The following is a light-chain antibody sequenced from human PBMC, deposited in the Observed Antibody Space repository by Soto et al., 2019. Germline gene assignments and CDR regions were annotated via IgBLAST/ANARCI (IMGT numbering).Light chain of an antibody. V-gene: IGKV3D-15*01. J-gene: IGKJ1*01. Sequence: EIVMTQSPVTLPVSPGERATLSCRASQSVSSYLAWYQQKPGQAPGLLIYEASTRATGIPARFSGSGSGTDFTLTISSLEPEDFAVYYCQQYNNWPRTFGQGTKVDIK. CDR3: QQYNNWPRT. CDR1: QSVSSY. CDR2: EAS.